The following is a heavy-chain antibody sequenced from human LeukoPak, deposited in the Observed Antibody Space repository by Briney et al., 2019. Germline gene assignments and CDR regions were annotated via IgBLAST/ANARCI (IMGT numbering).Heavy chain of an antibody. D-gene: IGHD3-22*01. CDR2: INGDGSST. Sequence: GGSLRLSCAASGFTFSSYWMHWVRQAPGKGLVWVSRINGDGSSTSYADSVKGRFTISRDNAKNTLYLQMNSLRAEDTAVYYCASGLGYYDSSGYPSAFDIWGQGTMVTVSS. CDR3: ASGLGYYDSSGYPSAFDI. CDR1: GFTFSSYW. J-gene: IGHJ3*02. V-gene: IGHV3-74*01.